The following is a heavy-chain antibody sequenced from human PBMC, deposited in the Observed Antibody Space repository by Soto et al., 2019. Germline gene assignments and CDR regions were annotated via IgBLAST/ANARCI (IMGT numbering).Heavy chain of an antibody. CDR1: GGSISSYY. D-gene: IGHD3-10*01. J-gene: IGHJ4*02. CDR2: IYYSGST. V-gene: IGHV4-59*01. CDR3: AREMVRGVGSDY. Sequence: SETLSLTCTVSGGSISSYYWSWIRQPPGKGLEWIGYIYYSGSTNYNPSLKSRVTISVDTSKNQFSLKLRSDDTAVFYCAREMVRGVGSDYWGQGTLVTVSS.